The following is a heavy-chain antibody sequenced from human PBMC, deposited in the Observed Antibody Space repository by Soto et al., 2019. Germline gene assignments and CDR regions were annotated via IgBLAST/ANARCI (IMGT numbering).Heavy chain of an antibody. V-gene: IGHV4-34*01. CDR3: ARGARPPRKTYDY. Sequence: SETLSLTCAVYGGSFSGYYWSWIRQPPGKGLEWIGEINHSGSTNYNPSLKSRVTISVDTSKDQFSLKLSSVTAADTAVYYCARGARPPRKTYDYWGQGTLVTVSS. CDR2: INHSGST. CDR1: GGSFSGYY. J-gene: IGHJ4*02.